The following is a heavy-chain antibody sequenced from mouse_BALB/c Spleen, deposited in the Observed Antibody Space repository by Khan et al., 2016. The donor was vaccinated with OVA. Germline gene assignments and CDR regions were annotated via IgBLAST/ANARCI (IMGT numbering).Heavy chain of an antibody. Sequence: EVQLQESGPGLVKPSQSLSLTCTVTGYSITSDYAWNWIRQFPGNKLEWMGYISYSGSTAYNPSLKSRISITRDTSKHKVFLQLNYVTTADTATYYGASRSLYYDGSNFEGYYCDYWGQGTTLTVSS. V-gene: IGHV3-2*02. CDR3: ASRSLYYDGSNFEGYYCDY. CDR1: GYSITSDYA. D-gene: IGHD1-1*01. CDR2: ISYSGST. J-gene: IGHJ2*01.